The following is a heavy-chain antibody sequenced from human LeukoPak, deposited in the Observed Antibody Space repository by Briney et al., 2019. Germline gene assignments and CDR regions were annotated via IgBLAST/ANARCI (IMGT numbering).Heavy chain of an antibody. J-gene: IGHJ4*02. V-gene: IGHV3-23*01. Sequence: GGSLRLSCAASGFTFSSYEMNWVRQAPGKGLEWVSAISGSGGSTYYADSVKGRFTISRDNSKNTLYLQMNSLRAEDTAVYYCAKAPIVVVVPRLGPYYFDYWGQGTLVTVSS. CDR3: AKAPIVVVVPRLGPYYFDY. CDR1: GFTFSSYE. CDR2: ISGSGGST. D-gene: IGHD2-15*01.